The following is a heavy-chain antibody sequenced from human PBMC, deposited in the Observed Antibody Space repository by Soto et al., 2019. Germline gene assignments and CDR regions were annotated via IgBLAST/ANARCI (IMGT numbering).Heavy chain of an antibody. CDR2: IYYSGGT. J-gene: IGHJ6*02. CDR1: GGSISSYY. D-gene: IGHD1-1*01. V-gene: IGHV4-59*01. CDR3: ARLKEAGLATNDYYYYYGMDV. Sequence: SETLSLTCSVSGGSISSYYWSWIRQPPGKGLEWIGYIYYSGGTNYNPSLKSRVTISVDTSKNQFSLKLGSVTAADTAVYYCARLKEAGLATNDYYYYYGMDVWGQGTTVTV.